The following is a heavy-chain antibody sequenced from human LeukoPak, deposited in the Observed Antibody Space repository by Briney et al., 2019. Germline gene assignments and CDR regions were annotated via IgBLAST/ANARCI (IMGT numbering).Heavy chain of an antibody. V-gene: IGHV4-59*01. CDR1: GGSISRNY. J-gene: IGHJ5*02. Sequence: SESLSLTCSVSGGSISRNYWSWTRQPPGKGLEWIGYIYPSGTTKYNPSLESRVTISVDKSKNQFSLTLSSVTAADTAVYYCARREIVVVPEAGSWFDPWGQGILVTVSS. CDR3: ARREIVVVPEAGSWFDP. CDR2: IYPSGTT. D-gene: IGHD2-2*01.